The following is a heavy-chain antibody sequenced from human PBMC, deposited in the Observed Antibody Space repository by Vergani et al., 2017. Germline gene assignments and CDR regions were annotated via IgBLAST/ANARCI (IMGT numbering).Heavy chain of an antibody. CDR3: AREGHDYKSAYYYGMDV. CDR2: INSDGSST. D-gene: IGHD4-11*01. Sequence: EVQLLESGGGLVQPGGSLRLSCAASGFTFSSYAMSWVRQAPGKGLVWVSRINSDGSSTSYADSVKGRFTISRDNAKNTLYLQMNSLRAEDTAVYYCAREGHDYKSAYYYGMDVWGQGTTVTVSS. CDR1: GFTFSSYA. V-gene: IGHV3-74*01. J-gene: IGHJ6*02.